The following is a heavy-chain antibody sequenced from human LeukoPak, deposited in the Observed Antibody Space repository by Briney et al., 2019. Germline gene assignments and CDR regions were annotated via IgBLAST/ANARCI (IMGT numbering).Heavy chain of an antibody. Sequence: GGSLRLSCAASGFTFSSYWMSWVRQAPGKGLEWVAVISYDGSNKYYADSVKGRFTISRDNSKNTLYLQMNSLRAEDTAVYYCAKSDSWQWLVPYDYWGQGTLVTVSS. CDR3: AKSDSWQWLVPYDY. J-gene: IGHJ4*02. CDR1: GFTFSSYW. CDR2: ISYDGSNK. D-gene: IGHD6-19*01. V-gene: IGHV3-30*18.